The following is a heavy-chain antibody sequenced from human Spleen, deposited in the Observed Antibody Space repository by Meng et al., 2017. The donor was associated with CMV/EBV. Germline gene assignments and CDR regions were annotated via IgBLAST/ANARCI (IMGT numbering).Heavy chain of an antibody. CDR2: IRHDGNNK. CDR1: GFTFTSYA. D-gene: IGHD3-3*01. J-gene: IGHJ6*02. Sequence: GESLKISCAASGFTFTSYAMHWVRQAPGKGLEWVAFIRHDGNNKIYADSAKGRFTVSRDNSRNTLYLQMNSLRGEDTAVYYCAKDRVTILGVAFGKYGMDVWGQGTTVTVSS. V-gene: IGHV3-30*02. CDR3: AKDRVTILGVAFGKYGMDV.